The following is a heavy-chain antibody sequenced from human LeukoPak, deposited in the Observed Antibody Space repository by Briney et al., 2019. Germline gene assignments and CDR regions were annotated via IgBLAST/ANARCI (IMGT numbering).Heavy chain of an antibody. J-gene: IGHJ3*02. V-gene: IGHV3-23*01. D-gene: IGHD1-26*01. CDR3: AKDGEYSGSLDAFDI. CDR1: GFTFSSYA. CDR2: ISGSGGST. Sequence: GGSLRLPCAASGFTFSSYAMSWVRQAPGKGLEWVSAISGSGGSTYYADSVKGRFTISRDNSKNTLYLRMNSLRAEDTAVYYCAKDGEYSGSLDAFDIWGQGTMVTVSS.